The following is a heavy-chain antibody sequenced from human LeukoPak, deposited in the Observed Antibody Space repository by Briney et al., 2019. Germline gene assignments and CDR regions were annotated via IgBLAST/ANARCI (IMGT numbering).Heavy chain of an antibody. CDR1: GFTFSNYA. Sequence: GGSLRLSCAASGFTFSNYAVTWVRQAPGKGLEWVSTISSNAGSPFYADSVKGRFTISRDNSKNTLYLQMNSLRAEDTAVYYCAKDAVRGSYYGTKDAFDIWGQGTMVTVSS. D-gene: IGHD1-26*01. V-gene: IGHV3-23*01. CDR2: ISSNAGSP. CDR3: AKDAVRGSYYGTKDAFDI. J-gene: IGHJ3*02.